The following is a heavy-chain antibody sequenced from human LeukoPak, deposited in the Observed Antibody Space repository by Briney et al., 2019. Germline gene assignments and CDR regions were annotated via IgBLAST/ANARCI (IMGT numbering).Heavy chain of an antibody. CDR3: ARDRLGDTAMGLT. V-gene: IGHV4-31*03. D-gene: IGHD5-18*01. CDR2: IYYSGST. Sequence: LSLTCTVSGGSISSGGYYWSWIRQHPGKGLEWIGYIYYSGSTYYNPSLKSRVTISVDTSKNQFSLKLSSVTAADTAVYYCARDRLGDTAMGLTWGQGTLVTVSS. J-gene: IGHJ5*02. CDR1: GGSISSGGYY.